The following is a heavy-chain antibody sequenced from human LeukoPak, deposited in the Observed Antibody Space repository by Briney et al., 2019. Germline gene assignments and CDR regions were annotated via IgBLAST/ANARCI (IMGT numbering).Heavy chain of an antibody. V-gene: IGHV4-39*01. CDR2: FYYGVST. Sequence: PSETLSLTCTVSGAPITSSSYFWGWVRQPPGKGLEWIGSFYYGVSTYYNPSLKSRVTISVDTSKNQFSLQMKSVTAADTAVYYCARREDPMGEYFQHWGQGTLVTVSS. CDR1: GAPITSSSYF. CDR3: ARREDPMGEYFQH. J-gene: IGHJ1*01.